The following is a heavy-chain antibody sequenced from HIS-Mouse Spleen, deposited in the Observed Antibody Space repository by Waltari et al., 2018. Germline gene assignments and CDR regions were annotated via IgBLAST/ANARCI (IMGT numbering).Heavy chain of an antibody. V-gene: IGHV4-4*07. Sequence: QVQLQESGPGLVKPSETLSLTCTVSGGSISSYYLSWVRQPAGQGLEWIGRIYTSGSTNYNPSLKSRVTMSVDTSKNQFSLKLSSVTAADTAVYYCARDFHDFWSGYYGGDKKHDAFDIWGQGTMVTVSS. J-gene: IGHJ3*02. D-gene: IGHD3-3*01. CDR3: ARDFHDFWSGYYGGDKKHDAFDI. CDR1: GGSISSYY. CDR2: IYTSGST.